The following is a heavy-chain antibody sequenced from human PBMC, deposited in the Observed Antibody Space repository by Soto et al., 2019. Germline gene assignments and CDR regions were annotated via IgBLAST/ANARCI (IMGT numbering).Heavy chain of an antibody. CDR3: ARGRYGDY. V-gene: IGHV1-18*01. CDR1: GYTFTSYG. D-gene: IGHD1-1*01. CDR2: ISAHNDNT. Sequence: QVNLVQSGAEVRKPGASVKVSCKGSGYTFTSYGMAWVRQAPGQGLEWMGWISAHNDNTNYAQKVQGRVTVTRDTSTSTAYMELRNLRSDDTAVYYCARGRYGDYWGQGALVTVSS. J-gene: IGHJ4*02.